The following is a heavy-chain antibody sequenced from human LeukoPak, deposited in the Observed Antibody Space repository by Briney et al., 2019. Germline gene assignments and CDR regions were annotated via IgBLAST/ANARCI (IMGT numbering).Heavy chain of an antibody. Sequence: GASVKVSCKASGGTFSSYAISWVRQAPGQGLEWMGGIIPIFGTANYAQKFQGRVTITADKSTSTAYMELSSLRSEDTAVYYCARGLGATGGDYYYYYYMDVWGKGTTVTVSS. J-gene: IGHJ6*03. CDR2: IIPIFGTA. V-gene: IGHV1-69*06. CDR1: GGTFSSYA. CDR3: ARGLGATGGDYYYYYYMDV. D-gene: IGHD1-26*01.